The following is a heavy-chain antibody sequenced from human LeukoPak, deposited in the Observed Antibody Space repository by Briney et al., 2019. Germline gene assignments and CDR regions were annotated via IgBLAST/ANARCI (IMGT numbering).Heavy chain of an antibody. J-gene: IGHJ4*02. CDR1: GFPFSKFA. D-gene: IGHD2-2*01. CDR2: VSDDGNNP. CDR3: AAIAVVPPANGYFRDY. Sequence: PGGSLRLSCAASGFPFSKFALHWVRQAPGKGLEWVAVVSDDGNNPFYADFVEGRFTVSRDNFKNTLYLQMNSLRADDRAMYFCAAIAVVPPANGYFRDYWGQGPLVIVSP. V-gene: IGHV3-30-3*01.